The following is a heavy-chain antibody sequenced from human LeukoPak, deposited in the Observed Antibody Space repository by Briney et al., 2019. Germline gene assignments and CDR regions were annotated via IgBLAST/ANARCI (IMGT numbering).Heavy chain of an antibody. CDR2: ISAYNGNT. CDR3: ARVGNYYDSSGYLIGLAFDI. J-gene: IGHJ3*02. V-gene: IGHV1-18*01. D-gene: IGHD3-22*01. Sequence: AASVKVSCKASGYTFTSYGISWVRQAPGQGLEWMGWISAYNGNTNYAQKLQGRVTMTTDTSTSTAYMELRSLRSDDTAVYYCARVGNYYDSSGYLIGLAFDIWGQGTMVTVSS. CDR1: GYTFTSYG.